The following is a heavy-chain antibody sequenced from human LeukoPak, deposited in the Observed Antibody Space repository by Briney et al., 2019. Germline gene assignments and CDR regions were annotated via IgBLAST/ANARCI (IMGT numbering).Heavy chain of an antibody. CDR1: GYTFTGYY. CDR2: INPNSGGT. CDR3: ARELWSTSCSSKDY. D-gene: IGHD2-2*01. Sequence: ASVKVSCKASGYTFTGYYMHWVRQAPGQGLEWMGWINPNSGGTNYAQKFQGRVTMTRDTSISTAYMELSRLRSDDTAVYYCARELWSTSCSSKDYWGQGTLATVSS. V-gene: IGHV1-2*02. J-gene: IGHJ4*02.